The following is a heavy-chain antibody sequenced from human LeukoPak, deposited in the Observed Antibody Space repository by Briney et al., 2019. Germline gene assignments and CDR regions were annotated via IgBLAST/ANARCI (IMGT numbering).Heavy chain of an antibody. CDR2: IRYDGSKK. V-gene: IGHV3-30*02. Sequence: GGSLRLSCAASGFTFSSYGMHWVRQAPGKGLEWVAFIRYDGSKKYYADSVKGRITISRDNSKNTLHLQMNSLRAEDTAVYYCAKEGSDDYWGQGTLVTVSS. CDR3: AKEGSDDY. J-gene: IGHJ4*02. CDR1: GFTFSSYG.